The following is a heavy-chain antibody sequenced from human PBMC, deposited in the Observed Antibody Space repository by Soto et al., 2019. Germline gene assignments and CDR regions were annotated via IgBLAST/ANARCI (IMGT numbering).Heavy chain of an antibody. Sequence: GPLRHSYAASGFTFDDYAMHWVRQAPGKGLEWVASISWNSGSIGYADSVKGRLTISRDKANKCLSLQMNSLRPEDTALYYCVKDRRYNMTWYLVNLGQEALLTASS. D-gene: IGHD6-13*01. CDR2: ISWNSGSI. CDR1: GFTFDDYA. J-gene: IGHJ4*01. CDR3: VKDRRYNMTWYLVN. V-gene: IGHV3-9*01.